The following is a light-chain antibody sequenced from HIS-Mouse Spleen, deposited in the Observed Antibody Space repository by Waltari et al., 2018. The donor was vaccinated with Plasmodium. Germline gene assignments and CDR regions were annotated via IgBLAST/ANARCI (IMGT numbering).Light chain of an antibody. CDR3: QQYNNWPPYT. CDR2: GAS. V-gene: IGKV3-15*01. CDR1: QRVSSN. J-gene: IGKJ2*01. Sequence: EIVLTQSPATLYVSPGERATLSCRASQRVSSNLAWYQQKPGKAPRLLIYGASTRATGIPARFSGSGSGTEFTLTISSMQSEDFAVYYCQQYNNWPPYTFGQGTKLEIK.